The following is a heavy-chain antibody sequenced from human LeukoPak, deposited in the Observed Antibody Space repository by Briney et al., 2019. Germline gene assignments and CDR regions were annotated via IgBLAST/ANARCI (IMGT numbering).Heavy chain of an antibody. J-gene: IGHJ3*02. CDR3: ARDLKRRVYYDSSGSDDAFDI. V-gene: IGHV3-21*01. Sequence: SGGSLRLSCAASGFTFSSYAMSWVRQAPGKGLEWVSAISSSSSYIYYADSVKGRFTISRDNAKNSLYLQMNSLRAEDTAVYYCARDLKRRVYYDSSGSDDAFDIWGQGTMVTVSS. CDR2: ISSSSSYI. D-gene: IGHD3-22*01. CDR1: GFTFSSYA.